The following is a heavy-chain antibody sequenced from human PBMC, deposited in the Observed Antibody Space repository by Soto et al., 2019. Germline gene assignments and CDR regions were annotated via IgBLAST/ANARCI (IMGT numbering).Heavy chain of an antibody. V-gene: IGHV4-39*02. J-gene: IGHJ4*02. CDR2: IYNDGSV. CDR3: ATVVVAATRQTDFDS. D-gene: IGHD2-15*01. CDR1: GGSINSNNYY. Sequence: QLQLQESGPGLVKPSETLSLTCTVSGGSINSNNYYCAWIRQPPGKGLAWIASIYNDGSVYYNTSLNSRVNISRDTSKNQFSLRLTSVTAAATAVYYCATVVVAATRQTDFDSWGQGTLVTVSS.